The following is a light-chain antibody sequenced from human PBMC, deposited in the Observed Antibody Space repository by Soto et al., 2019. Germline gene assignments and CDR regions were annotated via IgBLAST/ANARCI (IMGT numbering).Light chain of an antibody. CDR3: ISYTSTSTVV. J-gene: IGLJ2*01. V-gene: IGLV2-14*03. Sequence: QSALTQPASVSGSPGQSVTISCIGTSSDVGDYDHVSWYRQPPGKAPKLMIYDVSNRPSGVSDRFSGSKSGNTASLSISGLQAEDEADYYCISYTSTSTVVFGGGTQLTVL. CDR1: SSDVGDYDH. CDR2: DVS.